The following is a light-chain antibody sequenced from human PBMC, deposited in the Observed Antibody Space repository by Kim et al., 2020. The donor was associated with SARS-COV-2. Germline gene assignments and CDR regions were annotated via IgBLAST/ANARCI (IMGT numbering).Light chain of an antibody. Sequence: SVSPGGRATLSCRASQTVNTMFAWYQQEPGQAPRLLIFAASTRATGIPARFSGSGSGTEFTLTISSLQSEDFAVYHCQQYNNWPYTFGQGTKLEI. CDR3: QQYNNWPYT. V-gene: IGKV3D-15*01. J-gene: IGKJ2*01. CDR1: QTVNTM. CDR2: AAS.